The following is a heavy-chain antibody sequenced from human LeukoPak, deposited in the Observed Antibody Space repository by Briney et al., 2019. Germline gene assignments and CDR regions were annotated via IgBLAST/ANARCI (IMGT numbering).Heavy chain of an antibody. J-gene: IGHJ5*02. CDR3: ARDIVAAGTGWFDP. V-gene: IGHV1-2*02. CDR2: INPNSGGT. Sequence: ASVKVSCKASGYTFTGYYMHWVRQAPGQGLEWMGWINPNSGGTNYAQKFQGRVTMTRDTSISTAYMELSRLRSDDTAVYYCARDIVAAGTGWFDPWGQGTLVTVSS. CDR1: GYTFTGYY. D-gene: IGHD6-13*01.